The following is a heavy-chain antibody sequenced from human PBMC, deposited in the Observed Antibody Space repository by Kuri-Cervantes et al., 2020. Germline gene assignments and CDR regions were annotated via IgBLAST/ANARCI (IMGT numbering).Heavy chain of an antibody. CDR2: IIPIFGTA. J-gene: IGHJ6*02. CDR1: GGTFSSYA. D-gene: IGHD3-3*01. CDR3: ASDNSVRHLEWLLDYYYYGMDV. V-gene: IGHV1-69*13. Sequence: SVKVSCKASGGTFSSYAISWVRQAPGQGLEWMGGIIPIFGTANYAQKCKGRVTITADESTSPAYMELSSLGSEDTAVYYCASDNSVRHLEWLLDYYYYGMDVWSQVTTVTVSS.